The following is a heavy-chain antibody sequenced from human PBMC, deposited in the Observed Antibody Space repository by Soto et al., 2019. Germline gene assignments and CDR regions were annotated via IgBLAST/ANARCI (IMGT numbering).Heavy chain of an antibody. V-gene: IGHV3-7*04. Sequence: EVQLVESGGGLVQPGGSLRLSCVASGFTLSNYWMTWVRQAPGKGLEWVANIKQDGTEESYVDSVKGRFTISRDNAKNSLFVQMTSLRAEDTGVYYCARGAFPTWGSYPLDYWGQGTLVTVSS. CDR1: GFTLSNYW. D-gene: IGHD3-16*02. CDR3: ARGAFPTWGSYPLDY. J-gene: IGHJ4*02. CDR2: IKQDGTEE.